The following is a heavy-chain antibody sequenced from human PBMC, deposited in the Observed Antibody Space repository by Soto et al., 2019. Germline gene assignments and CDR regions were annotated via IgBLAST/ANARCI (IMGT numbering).Heavy chain of an antibody. D-gene: IGHD2-15*01. CDR1: GFSFRSYG. Sequence: GGSLRLSCAASGFSFRSYGMTWVRQAPGKGLEWVSSISGSGDSTYYAGSVKGRFTISRDNSKRTLYLQMHSLRAEDTAVYYCAGRTSSRYCNRDTCYDDFHHWGQGTLVTVS. CDR3: AGRTSSRYCNRDTCYDDFHH. V-gene: IGHV3-23*01. CDR2: ISGSGDST. J-gene: IGHJ1*01.